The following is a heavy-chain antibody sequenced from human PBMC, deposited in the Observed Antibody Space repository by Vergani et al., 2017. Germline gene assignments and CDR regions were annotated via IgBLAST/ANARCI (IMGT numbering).Heavy chain of an antibody. CDR3: ARDQVNYYGSGSYLYGMDV. CDR2: ISSSSGTI. V-gene: IGHV3-48*01. J-gene: IGHJ6*02. D-gene: IGHD3-10*01. Sequence: EVQLVESGGGLVQPGGSLRLSCAASGFTFNSYNMNWVRQAPGKGLEWVSYISSSSGTIYYADSVKGRFTIPRDNAKNSLYLQMNSLRAEDTAVYYCARDQVNYYGSGSYLYGMDVWGQGTMVTVSS. CDR1: GFTFNSYN.